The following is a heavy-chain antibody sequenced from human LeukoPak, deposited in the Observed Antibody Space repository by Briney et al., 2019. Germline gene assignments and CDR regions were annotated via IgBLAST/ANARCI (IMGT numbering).Heavy chain of an antibody. CDR1: GVSISSHY. Sequence: PSETLSLTCTVSGVSISSHYWSWIRQPPGKGLEWVGYAYHTGSTSSNPSLKSRATMSVDTSKNQFSLRLTSLTAADTAVYYCARDFQRLGSDAFDSWGQGTMVTVSS. CDR2: AYHTGST. V-gene: IGHV4-59*11. CDR3: ARDFQRLGSDAFDS. J-gene: IGHJ3*01. D-gene: IGHD2-15*01.